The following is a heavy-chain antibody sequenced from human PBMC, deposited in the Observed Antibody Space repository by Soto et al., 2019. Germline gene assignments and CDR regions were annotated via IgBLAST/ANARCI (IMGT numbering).Heavy chain of an antibody. J-gene: IGHJ4*02. D-gene: IGHD3-3*01. Sequence: EVQVVESGGGLIQPGGSLRLSCAASEFPVTTNYLTWVRQAPGKGLEWVSLLYSTNVAHYADAVRGRFTSSRDISQNMFYLEMNSLGAEDTAGYYCGRNPFGVSSDGVVVWGQGTLVTVSS. CDR3: GRNPFGVSSDGVVV. CDR1: EFPVTTNY. CDR2: LYSTNVA. V-gene: IGHV3-53*01.